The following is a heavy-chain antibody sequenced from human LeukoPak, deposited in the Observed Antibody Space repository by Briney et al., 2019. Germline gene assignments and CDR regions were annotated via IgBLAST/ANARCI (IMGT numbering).Heavy chain of an antibody. CDR3: ARQPRFRSTDC. CDR1: GFNFSDYY. J-gene: IGHJ4*02. V-gene: IGHV3-11*04. CDR2: ISSSGRTI. Sequence: GGSLRLSCAASGFNFSDYYMNWIRQAPGKGLEWVSYISSSGRTIYYTNSVKGRFTISRDNAKNSLYLQMSSLRAEDTAVYYCARQPRFRSTDCWGQGTLVTVSS.